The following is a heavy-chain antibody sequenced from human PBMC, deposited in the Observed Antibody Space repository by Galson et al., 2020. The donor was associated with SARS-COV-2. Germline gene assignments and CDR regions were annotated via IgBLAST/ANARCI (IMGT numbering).Heavy chain of an antibody. D-gene: IGHD6-19*01. CDR1: GFTFSSYA. CDR3: AKDLFVRIIAVAVVDAFDI. Sequence: LSLTCAASGFTFSSYAMSWVRQAPGKGLEWVSAISGSGGSTYYADSVKGRFTISRDNSKNTLYLQMNSLRAEDTAVYYCAKDLFVRIIAVAVVDAFDIWGQGTMVTVSS. V-gene: IGHV3-23*01. J-gene: IGHJ3*02. CDR2: ISGSGGST.